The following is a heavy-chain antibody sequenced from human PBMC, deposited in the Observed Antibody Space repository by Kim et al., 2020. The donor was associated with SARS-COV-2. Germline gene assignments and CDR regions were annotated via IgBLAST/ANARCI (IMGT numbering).Heavy chain of an antibody. Sequence: GGSLRLSCAASGFTFKNAWMNWVRQAPGGGLEWVAHINSKTDGETTYYAAAVKGRFSIARDDAKNTVSLQMNSLISEDTAVYFCAAEYGIVPGSSFDHWG. D-gene: IGHD6-19*01. V-gene: IGHV3-15*01. J-gene: IGHJ4*01. CDR1: GFTFKNAW. CDR3: AAEYGIVPGSSFDH. CDR2: INSKTDGETT.